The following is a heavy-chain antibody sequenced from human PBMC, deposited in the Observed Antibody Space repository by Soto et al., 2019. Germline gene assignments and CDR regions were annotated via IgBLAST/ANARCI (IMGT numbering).Heavy chain of an antibody. CDR2: IYYSGST. CDR3: ARRAIQENYFDY. Sequence: SETLSLTCTVSGGSISSGDYYWSWIRQPPGKGLEWIGYIYYSGSTYYNPSLKSRVTISVDTSKNQFSLKLSSVTAADTAVYYCARRAIQENYFDYWGQGTLVTVSS. D-gene: IGHD5-18*01. CDR1: GGSISSGDYY. J-gene: IGHJ4*02. V-gene: IGHV4-30-4*02.